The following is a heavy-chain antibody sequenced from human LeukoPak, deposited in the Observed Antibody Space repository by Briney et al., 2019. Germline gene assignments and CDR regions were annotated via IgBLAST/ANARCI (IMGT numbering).Heavy chain of an antibody. J-gene: IGHJ4*02. D-gene: IGHD3-22*01. Sequence: SVKVSCKASGGTFSGYAISWVRQAPGQGLEWMGGIIPIFGTANYAQKFQGRVTITADESTSTAYMELSSLRSEDTAVYYCARDYYDSSGYQGDYFDYWGQGTLVTVSS. CDR3: ARDYYDSSGYQGDYFDY. V-gene: IGHV1-69*13. CDR1: GGTFSGYA. CDR2: IIPIFGTA.